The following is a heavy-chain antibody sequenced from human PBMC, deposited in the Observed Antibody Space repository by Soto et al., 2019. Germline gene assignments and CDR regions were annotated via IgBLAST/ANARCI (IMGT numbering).Heavy chain of an antibody. CDR1: GGSISRYF. Sequence: SETLSLTCIVSGGSISRYFWSWVRQPPGKGLEWIGYIHYNGNTRYNPSLKGRVTISIDPSQNQFSLRLTSVTAADTAVYYCARIYGAYDDFFDYWGQGTLVTVSS. J-gene: IGHJ4*02. CDR2: IHYNGNT. D-gene: IGHD4-17*01. V-gene: IGHV4-59*01. CDR3: ARIYGAYDDFFDY.